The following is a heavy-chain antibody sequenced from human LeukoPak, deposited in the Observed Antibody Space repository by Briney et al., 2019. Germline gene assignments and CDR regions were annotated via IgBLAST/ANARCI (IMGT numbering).Heavy chain of an antibody. Sequence: GESLKISCKGSGYSFTSYWIGWVRQMPGKGLEWMGIIYPGDSDTRYSPSFQGQVTISADKSISTAYLQWSSLKASDTAMYYCARVPVLLWLWSAFDIWGQGTMVTVSS. D-gene: IGHD3-10*01. CDR2: IYPGDSDT. J-gene: IGHJ3*02. CDR1: GYSFTSYW. V-gene: IGHV5-51*01. CDR3: ARVPVLLWLWSAFDI.